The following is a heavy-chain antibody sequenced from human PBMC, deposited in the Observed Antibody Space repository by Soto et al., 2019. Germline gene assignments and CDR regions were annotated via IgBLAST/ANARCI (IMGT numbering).Heavy chain of an antibody. V-gene: IGHV4-34*01. J-gene: IGHJ4*02. D-gene: IGHD7-27*01. CDR3: ARGWGALFDY. CDR2: INHSGST. CDR1: GGSFSGYY. Sequence: QVQLQQWGAGLLKPSETLSLTCAVYGGSFSGYYWNWIRQPPGKGLEWIGEINHSGSTNYNPSLKSRVTISVDTSKNQFSLKLSSVTAADQAVYYCARGWGALFDYWGQGALVTVSS.